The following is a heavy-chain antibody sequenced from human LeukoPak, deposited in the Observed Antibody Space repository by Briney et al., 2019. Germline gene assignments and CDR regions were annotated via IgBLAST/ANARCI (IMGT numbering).Heavy chain of an antibody. Sequence: GGSLRLSCAASGFTFSSYAMSWVRQAPGKGLEWVSAISGSGGSTYYADSVKGRFTISRDNSKNTLYLQMNSLGAEDTAVYYCAKEWTGDYGDSPYWYFDLWGRGTLVTVSS. CDR1: GFTFSSYA. D-gene: IGHD4-17*01. J-gene: IGHJ2*01. CDR2: ISGSGGST. V-gene: IGHV3-23*01. CDR3: AKEWTGDYGDSPYWYFDL.